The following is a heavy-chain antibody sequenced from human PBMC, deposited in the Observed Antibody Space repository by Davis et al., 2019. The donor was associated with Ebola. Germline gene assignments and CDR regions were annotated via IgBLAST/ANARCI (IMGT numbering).Heavy chain of an antibody. CDR3: ARRPHSSSWYDGLDV. V-gene: IGHV1-69*13. J-gene: IGHJ6*04. CDR1: GGTFSSYA. CDR2: IIPIFGTA. Sequence: SVKVSCKASGGTFSSYAISWVRQAPGQGLEWMGGIIPIFGTANYAQKFQGRVTITADESTSTAYMELSRLRSDDTAVYYCARRPHSSSWYDGLDVWGKGTTVTVSS. D-gene: IGHD6-13*01.